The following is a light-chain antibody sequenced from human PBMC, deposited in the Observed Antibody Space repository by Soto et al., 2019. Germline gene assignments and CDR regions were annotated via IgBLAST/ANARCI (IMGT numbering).Light chain of an antibody. V-gene: IGLV2-14*01. CDR3: SSYTSSSTLLYV. CDR1: SSDVGGYNY. J-gene: IGLJ1*01. CDR2: DVS. Sequence: QSALTQPASVSGSPGQSITISCTGTSSDVGGYNYVSWYQQHPGKAPKLMIYDVSNRPSGVSNRFSGSKSGNTSSLTISGLQADDEADDYCSSYTSSSTLLYVFGTGTKVTVL.